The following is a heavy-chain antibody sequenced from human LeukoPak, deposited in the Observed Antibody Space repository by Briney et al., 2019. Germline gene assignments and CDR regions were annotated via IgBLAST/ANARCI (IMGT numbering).Heavy chain of an antibody. CDR3: ARWIYYFDS. V-gene: IGHV3-23*01. Sequence: PGGSLRLSCAASGFTFSSYAMNWVRQAPGKGLEWVSAISAGSDTTLYADSVKGRFTISRDNSRNTLYLQMNNLRAEDTAIYHCARWIYYFDSWGQGTLATVSS. D-gene: IGHD5-12*01. J-gene: IGHJ4*02. CDR1: GFTFSSYA. CDR2: ISAGSDTT.